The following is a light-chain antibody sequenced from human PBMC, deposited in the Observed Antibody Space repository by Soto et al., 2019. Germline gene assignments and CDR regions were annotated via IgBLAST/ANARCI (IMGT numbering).Light chain of an antibody. J-gene: IGKJ1*01. Sequence: DIQMTQSPSTLSASVGDRVTITCRASQSVNTWLAWYQQIPGKAPKLLIYDASALERGVPSRFSGRGSGTDFTLTISSLQPDDFATYYCQQYNTYPWTLGQGTKVDIK. CDR3: QQYNTYPWT. CDR1: QSVNTW. V-gene: IGKV1-5*01. CDR2: DAS.